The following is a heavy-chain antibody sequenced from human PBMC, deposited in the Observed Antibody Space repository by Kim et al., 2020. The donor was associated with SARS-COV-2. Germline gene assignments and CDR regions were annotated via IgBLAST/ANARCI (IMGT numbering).Heavy chain of an antibody. CDR3: AAVDILFMSQTGYDYYYYGMDV. J-gene: IGHJ6*02. V-gene: IGHV1-58*01. Sequence: SVKVSCKASGFTFTSSAVQWVRQARGQRLEWIGWIVVGSGNTNYAQKFQERVTITRDMSTSTAYMELSSLRSEDTAVYYCAAVDILFMSQTGYDYYYYGMDVWGQGTTVTVSS. CDR2: IVVGSGNT. CDR1: GFTFTSSA. D-gene: IGHD5-12*01.